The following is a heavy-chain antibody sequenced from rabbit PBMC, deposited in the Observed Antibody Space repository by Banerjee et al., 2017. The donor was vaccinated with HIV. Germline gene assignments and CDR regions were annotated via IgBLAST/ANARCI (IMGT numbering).Heavy chain of an antibody. J-gene: IGHJ2*01. V-gene: IGHV1S40*01. CDR2: IYTGSSGST. D-gene: IGHD8-1*01. CDR1: GFSFSSYW. Sequence: QSLEESGGDLVKPGASLTLTCTASGFSFSSYWIYWVRQAPGKGLEWIACIYTGSSGSTYYASWAKGRFTISKTSSTMVTLQMTSLTAADTATYFCARDLGVGSSYYRDALDPWGPGTLVTVS. CDR3: ARDLGVGSSYYRDALDP.